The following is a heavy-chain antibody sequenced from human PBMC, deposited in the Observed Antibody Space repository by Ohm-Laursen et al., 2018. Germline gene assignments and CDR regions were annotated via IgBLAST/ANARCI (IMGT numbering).Heavy chain of an antibody. Sequence: TLSLTCAVSGYSISSGYYWGWIRQPPGKGLEWIGSIYHSGGTSYNPPLKSRVTIPVDTSKNQFPLKLTSVTAADTAVYYCARGLGTPVDYWGQGTLVTVSS. CDR3: ARGLGTPVDY. CDR1: GYSISSGYY. J-gene: IGHJ4*02. V-gene: IGHV4-38-2*01. CDR2: IYHSGGT.